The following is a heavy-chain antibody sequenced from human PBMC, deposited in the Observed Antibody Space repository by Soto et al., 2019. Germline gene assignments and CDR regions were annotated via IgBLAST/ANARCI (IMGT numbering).Heavy chain of an antibody. V-gene: IGHV3-33*01. D-gene: IGHD3-10*01. J-gene: IGHJ4*02. CDR1: GFTFRSYN. Sequence: QVQLVESGGGVVQPGRSLRLSCAASGFTFRSYNMHWVRQAPGKGLEWVAVIWFDGSHKYSADSLGDRFTVSRDNSKNTLFLQMNSLRAEDTAVYYCAREGGGSYYSNFDYWGQGTLVTVSS. CDR3: AREGGGSYYSNFDY. CDR2: IWFDGSHK.